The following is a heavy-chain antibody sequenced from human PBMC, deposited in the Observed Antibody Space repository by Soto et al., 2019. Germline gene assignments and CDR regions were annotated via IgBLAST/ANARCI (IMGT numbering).Heavy chain of an antibody. D-gene: IGHD6-6*01. CDR2: MNPNSGST. V-gene: IGHV1-8*01. CDR1: GYTFANYD. Sequence: ASVKVSCKASGYTFANYDINWVRQATGQGLEWVGWMNPNSGSTGYAQKFQGRVTMTRNTSISTAYMELSSLRSEDTAVYYCARWAYRSSFPWGQGTLVTVSS. J-gene: IGHJ5*02. CDR3: ARWAYRSSFP.